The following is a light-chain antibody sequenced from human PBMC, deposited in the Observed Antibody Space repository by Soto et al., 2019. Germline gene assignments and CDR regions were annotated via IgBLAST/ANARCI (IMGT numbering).Light chain of an antibody. CDR2: EVS. Sequence: QSALTQPASVSGSPGQSITISCTGTSSDVGGYNYVSWYQQHPGKAPKLIIYEVSNRPSGVSNRFSGSKSGDTASLTISGLHAEDEADYYCSSYTSSSTLYGFGTGTKLTVL. V-gene: IGLV2-14*01. J-gene: IGLJ1*01. CDR1: SSDVGGYNY. CDR3: SSYTSSSTLYG.